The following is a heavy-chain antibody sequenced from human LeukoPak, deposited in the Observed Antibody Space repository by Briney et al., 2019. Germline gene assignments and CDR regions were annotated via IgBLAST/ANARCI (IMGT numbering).Heavy chain of an antibody. D-gene: IGHD3-22*01. Sequence: SETLSLTCTVSGGSINYYYWSWIRQPPGKGLEWIGCVHYRGSTNYNASLKSRVTISVDTSKNQFSLKLSSVTAADTAVYYCAREGGGIYDSSGYYSGTFDYWGQGTLVTVSS. CDR1: GGSINYYY. CDR3: AREGGGIYDSSGYYSGTFDY. V-gene: IGHV4-59*01. CDR2: VHYRGST. J-gene: IGHJ4*02.